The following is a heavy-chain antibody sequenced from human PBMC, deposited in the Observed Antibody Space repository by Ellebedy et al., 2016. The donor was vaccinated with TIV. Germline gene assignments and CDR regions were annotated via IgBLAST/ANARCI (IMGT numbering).Heavy chain of an antibody. J-gene: IGHJ3*02. Sequence: GSLRLSCTVSGGSISSYYWSWIRQPPGKGLEWIGSIYYSGSTYYNPSLKSRVTISVDTSKNQFSLTVSSVTAADAAVYYCARSCCGSPGPAFDMWGQGTMVTVSS. CDR2: IYYSGST. CDR1: GGSISSYY. V-gene: IGHV4-39*07. CDR3: ARSCCGSPGPAFDM. D-gene: IGHD1-26*01.